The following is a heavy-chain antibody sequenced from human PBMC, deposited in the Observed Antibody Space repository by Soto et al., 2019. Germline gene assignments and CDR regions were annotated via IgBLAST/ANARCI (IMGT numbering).Heavy chain of an antibody. Sequence: QVQLVESGGGVVQPGRSLRLSCAASGFTFRSSGMHWVRQAPGKGLEWVALISYDGSNKYYTESVKGRFTISRDNSKNTLYLQMNSLRTEDTAVYYCAKDLIVVIPAAPSWFDPWGQGTLVTVSS. D-gene: IGHD2-2*01. V-gene: IGHV3-30*18. CDR1: GFTFRSSG. J-gene: IGHJ5*02. CDR2: ISYDGSNK. CDR3: AKDLIVVIPAAPSWFDP.